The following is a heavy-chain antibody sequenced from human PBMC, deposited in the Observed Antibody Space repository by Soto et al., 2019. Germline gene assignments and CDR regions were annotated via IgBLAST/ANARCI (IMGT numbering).Heavy chain of an antibody. Sequence: EVQLLESGGGLVQPGGSLRLSCAASGFTFSSYAMSWVRQAPGKGLEWVSAISGSGGSTYYADSVKGRFTISRDNSTNTLYLQMNSLRAEDTAVYYCAKARAQYYDFWSGYPVDYWGQGTLVTVSS. CDR1: GFTFSSYA. CDR2: ISGSGGST. V-gene: IGHV3-23*01. CDR3: AKARAQYYDFWSGYPVDY. J-gene: IGHJ4*02. D-gene: IGHD3-3*01.